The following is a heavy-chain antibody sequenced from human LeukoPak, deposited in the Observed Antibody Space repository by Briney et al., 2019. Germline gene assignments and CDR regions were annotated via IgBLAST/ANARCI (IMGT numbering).Heavy chain of an antibody. CDR2: INPSGGST. Sequence: ASVKVSCKASGYTFSSYYMHWVRQAPGQGLEWMGIINPSGGSTSNAQKFQGRVTMTRDTSTSTVYMELSSLRSEDTAVYYCARDLGTVTTFRYWGQGTLVTVSS. CDR1: GYTFSSYY. V-gene: IGHV1-46*01. D-gene: IGHD4-17*01. CDR3: ARDLGTVTTFRY. J-gene: IGHJ4*02.